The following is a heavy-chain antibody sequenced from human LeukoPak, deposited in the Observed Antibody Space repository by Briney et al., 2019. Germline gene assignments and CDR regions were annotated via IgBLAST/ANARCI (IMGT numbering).Heavy chain of an antibody. CDR1: GFTFSRYA. D-gene: IGHD3-10*01. J-gene: IGHJ5*02. CDR2: IRYDGSNK. V-gene: IGHV3-30*02. Sequence: GGSLRLSCAASGFTFSRYAMHWVRQAPGKGLEWVAFIRYDGSNKYYADSVKGRFTISRDNSKNTLYLQMNSLRAEDTAVYYCAKDRGQTYYYGSGSHHSNWFDPWGQGTLVTVSS. CDR3: AKDRGQTYYYGSGSHHSNWFDP.